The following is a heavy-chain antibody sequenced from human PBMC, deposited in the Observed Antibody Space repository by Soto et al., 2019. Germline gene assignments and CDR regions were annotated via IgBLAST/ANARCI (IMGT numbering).Heavy chain of an antibody. CDR1: GYTFTSYD. D-gene: IGHD3-22*01. J-gene: IGHJ6*02. CDR2: MNPNSGNT. V-gene: IGHV1-8*01. CDR3: ARYFDDYYDSSGYYNYYYGMDV. Sequence: ASVKVSCKASGYTFTSYDINWVRQATGQGLEWMGWMNPNSGNTGYAQKFQGRVTMTRNTSISTAYMELSSLRSEDTAVYYCARYFDDYYDSSGYYNYYYGMDVWGQGTTVTAP.